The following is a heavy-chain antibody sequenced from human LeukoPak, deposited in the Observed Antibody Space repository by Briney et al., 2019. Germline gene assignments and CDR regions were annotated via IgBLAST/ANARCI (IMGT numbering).Heavy chain of an antibody. CDR3: ATGGRATAGPDAFDI. D-gene: IGHD6-13*01. V-gene: IGHV1-24*01. CDR2: FDPEDGET. J-gene: IGHJ3*02. Sequence: GASVKVSCKVSGYTLTELSMHWVRQDPGKGLEWMGGFDPEDGETIYAQKFQGRVTMTEDTSTDTAYMELSSLRSEDTAVYYCATGGRATAGPDAFDIWGQGTMVTVSS. CDR1: GYTLTELS.